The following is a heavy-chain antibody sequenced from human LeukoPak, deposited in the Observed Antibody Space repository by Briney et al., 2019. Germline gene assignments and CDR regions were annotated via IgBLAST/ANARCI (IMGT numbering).Heavy chain of an antibody. V-gene: IGHV4-39*07. CDR2: IYYSGST. J-gene: IGHJ4*02. CDR1: GGSISSSSYY. CDR3: ARLQGGKRLRYFDWLKIYYFDY. D-gene: IGHD3-9*01. Sequence: SETQSLTCTVSGGSISSSSYYWGWIRQPPGKGLEWIGSIYYSGSTNYNPSLKSRVTISVDTSKNQFSLKLSSVTAADTAVYYCARLQGGKRLRYFDWLKIYYFDYWGQGTLVTVSS.